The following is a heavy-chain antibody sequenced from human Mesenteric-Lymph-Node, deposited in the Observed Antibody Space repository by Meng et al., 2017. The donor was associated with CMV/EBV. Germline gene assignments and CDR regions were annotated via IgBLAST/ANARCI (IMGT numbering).Heavy chain of an antibody. Sequence: QVQLQPWGAGLLKPSEPLSLSCAVYGGSFSGYYWSWIRQPPGKGLEWIGEINHSGSTNYNPSLKSRVTISVDTSKNQFSLKLSSVTAADTAVYYCARHQRWLKSEGGFNYWGQGTLVTVPS. J-gene: IGHJ4*02. CDR2: INHSGST. D-gene: IGHD4-23*01. V-gene: IGHV4-34*01. CDR1: GGSFSGYY. CDR3: ARHQRWLKSEGGFNY.